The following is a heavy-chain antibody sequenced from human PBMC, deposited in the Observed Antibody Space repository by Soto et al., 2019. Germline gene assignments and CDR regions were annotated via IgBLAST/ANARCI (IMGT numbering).Heavy chain of an antibody. D-gene: IGHD3-10*02. CDR2: IWSDATNK. V-gene: IGHV3-33*01. CDR1: GFTFSSYG. J-gene: IGHJ4*02. Sequence: QVQLVESGGGVVQPGRSLRLSCAASGFTFSSYGMHWVRQAPGKGLEWVAVIWSDATNKYYADSVKGRFTISRDNSKNTEYLQMNGLRAEDTAMYYGARDAADYDVLNWGQGTLVTVSS. CDR3: ARDAADYDVLN.